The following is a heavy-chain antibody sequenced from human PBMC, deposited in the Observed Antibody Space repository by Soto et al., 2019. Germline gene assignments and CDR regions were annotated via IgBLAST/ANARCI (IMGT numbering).Heavy chain of an antibody. D-gene: IGHD5-12*01. CDR3: ARVRSKVARKTYEANWFDP. J-gene: IGHJ5*02. Sequence: ASVKVSCKASGYTFTSYGISWVRQAPGQGLEWIGWISAYNGNTNYAQKLQGRVTMTTDTSTSTAYMELRSLRSDDTAVYYCARVRSKVARKTYEANWFDPWGQGTLVTVSS. CDR2: ISAYNGNT. CDR1: GYTFTSYG. V-gene: IGHV1-18*01.